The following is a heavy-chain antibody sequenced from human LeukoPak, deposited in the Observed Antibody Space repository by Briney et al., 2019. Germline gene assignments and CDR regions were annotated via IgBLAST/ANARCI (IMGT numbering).Heavy chain of an antibody. CDR1: GGSFSGYY. CDR3: ARAQQLGRHFDY. D-gene: IGHD6-13*01. V-gene: IGHV4-34*01. Sequence: SETLSLTCAVYGGSFSGYYWSWIRQPPGKGLEWIGEINHSGSTNYNPSLKSRVTISVDMSKNQFSLKPSSVTAADTAVYYCARAQQLGRHFDYWGQGTLVTVSS. J-gene: IGHJ4*02. CDR2: INHSGST.